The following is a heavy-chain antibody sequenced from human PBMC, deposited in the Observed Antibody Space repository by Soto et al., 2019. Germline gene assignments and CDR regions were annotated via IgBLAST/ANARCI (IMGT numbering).Heavy chain of an antibody. CDR2: IYYSGRT. CDR3: ARRYEDAFDI. Sequence: QVQLQESGPGLVKPSETLSLTCTVSGGSISSYYWSWIRQPPGKGLEWIGYIYYSGRTNYNPSLKSRVTISVDTSKNQCSLKLSSVAAADTAVYYCARRYEDAFDIWGQGTMVTVSS. D-gene: IGHD5-12*01. CDR1: GGSISSYY. J-gene: IGHJ3*02. V-gene: IGHV4-59*08.